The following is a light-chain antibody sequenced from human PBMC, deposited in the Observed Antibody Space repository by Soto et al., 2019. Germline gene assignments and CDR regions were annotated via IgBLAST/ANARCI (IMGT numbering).Light chain of an antibody. V-gene: IGLV2-8*01. CDR1: SRDIGGYDF. Sequence: QSVLTQPPSASGSPGQSVTISCTGTSRDIGGYDFVSWYQQHPGKAPKLLIYDVIKRPSGVPDRFSGSKSGNTASLTVSGLQTDDEAHYYCSSYGGSNNLLFGGGTQLTVL. CDR3: SSYGGSNNLL. J-gene: IGLJ2*01. CDR2: DVI.